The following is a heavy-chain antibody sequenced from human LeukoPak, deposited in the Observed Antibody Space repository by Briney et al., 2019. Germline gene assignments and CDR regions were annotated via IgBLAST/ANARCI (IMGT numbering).Heavy chain of an antibody. V-gene: IGHV4-39*07. Sequence: KTSETLSLTCTVSGGSISSSSYYWGWIRQPPGKGLEWIGSIYYSGSTYYNPSLKSRVTISVDTSKNQFSLKLSSVTAADTAVYYCARVLQITMIVVVMTPYFDYWGQGTLVTVSS. CDR3: ARVLQITMIVVVMTPYFDY. D-gene: IGHD3-22*01. CDR2: IYYSGST. J-gene: IGHJ4*02. CDR1: GGSISSSSYY.